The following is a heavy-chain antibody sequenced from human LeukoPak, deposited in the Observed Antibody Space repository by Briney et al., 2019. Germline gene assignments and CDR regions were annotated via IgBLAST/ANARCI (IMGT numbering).Heavy chain of an antibody. CDR3: VRESSVWVGPGIGRPLDV. Sequence: PGGSLRFSCAVSGFTFSDYWMTWVRQAPGRGLEWVANIKEDGSDKQYVDSVQGRFTISRDNAENSLYLQMNSLRAEDTAVYYCVRESSVWVGPGIGRPLDVWGKGTAVTVSS. V-gene: IGHV3-7*01. CDR2: IKEDGSDK. J-gene: IGHJ6*04. CDR1: GFTFSDYW. D-gene: IGHD3-16*01.